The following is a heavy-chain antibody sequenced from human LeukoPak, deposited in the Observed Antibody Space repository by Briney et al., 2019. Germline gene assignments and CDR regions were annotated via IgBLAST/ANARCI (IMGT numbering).Heavy chain of an antibody. V-gene: IGHV3-30*18. J-gene: IGHJ4*02. CDR2: ISYDGGHK. D-gene: IGHD5-12*01. CDR1: GFTFSSYG. Sequence: PGGSLRLSCAAYGFTFSSYGMHWVRQAPGKGLEWVAVISYDGGHKYYADSVKGRFTISRDNSKNTLYLQMNSLRAEDTAVYYCAKGQRRHVDIVATIPFDYWGQGTLVTVSS. CDR3: AKGQRRHVDIVATIPFDY.